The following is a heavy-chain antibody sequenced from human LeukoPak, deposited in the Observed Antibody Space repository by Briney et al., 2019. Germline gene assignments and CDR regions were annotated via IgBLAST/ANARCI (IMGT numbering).Heavy chain of an antibody. CDR1: GYTFTSYA. D-gene: IGHD3-10*01. CDR3: ARDLWYYGWLDY. Sequence: GASVKVSCKASGYTFTSYAMHWVRQAPGQRLEWMGWINAGNGNTKYSQKFQDRVTITRDTSASTAYMELSSLRSEDTAVYYYARDLWYYGWLDYWGQGTLVTVSS. CDR2: INAGNGNT. V-gene: IGHV1-3*01. J-gene: IGHJ4*02.